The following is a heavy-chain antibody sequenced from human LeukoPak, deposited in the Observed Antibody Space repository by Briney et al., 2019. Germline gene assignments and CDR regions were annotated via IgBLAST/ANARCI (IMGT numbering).Heavy chain of an antibody. V-gene: IGHV1-18*01. CDR2: ISAYNGNT. CDR3: ARNYYDSSGYYCRN. D-gene: IGHD3-22*01. J-gene: IGHJ4*02. CDR1: GCTFTSYG. Sequence: ASVKVSCKASGCTFTSYGISWVRQAPGQGLEWMGWISAYNGNTNYAQKLQGRVTMTTDTSTSTAYMEMRSLRSDDTAVYYCARNYYDSSGYYCRNWGQGTLVTVSS.